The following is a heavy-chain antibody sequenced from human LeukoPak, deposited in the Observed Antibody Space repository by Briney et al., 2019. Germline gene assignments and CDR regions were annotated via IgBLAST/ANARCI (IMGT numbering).Heavy chain of an antibody. J-gene: IGHJ4*02. CDR3: ARGGPFPSSSSSREYYLGY. CDR2: RSIYNGNT. V-gene: IGHV1-18*01. Sequence: GASVKVSCKASGYDFINYGISWVRQAPGQGLEWMGWRSIYNGNTDYKLQGRVTMTTDTSTSTAYMELRSLRSDDTAVYYCARGGPFPSSSSSREYYLGYWGQGTLVTVSS. D-gene: IGHD6-6*01. CDR1: GYDFINYG.